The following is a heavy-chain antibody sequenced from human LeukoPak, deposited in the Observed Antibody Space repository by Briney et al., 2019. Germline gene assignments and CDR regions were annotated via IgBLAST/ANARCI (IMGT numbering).Heavy chain of an antibody. CDR3: ARGGYSSSSADY. CDR1: GYTFTGYY. D-gene: IGHD6-6*01. J-gene: IGHJ4*02. Sequence: GASVKVSCKASGYTFTGYYMHWVRQAPGQGLEWMGWINPNSGGTNYAQKFQGRVTITTDESTSTAYMELSSLRSEDTAVYYCARGGYSSSSADYWGQGTLVTVSS. V-gene: IGHV1-2*02. CDR2: INPNSGGT.